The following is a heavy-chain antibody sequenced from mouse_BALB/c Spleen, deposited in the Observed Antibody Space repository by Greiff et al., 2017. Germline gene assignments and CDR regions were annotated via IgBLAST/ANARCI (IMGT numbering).Heavy chain of an antibody. CDR2: ISYSGST. Sequence: EVKLMESGPGLVKPSQSLSLTCTVTGYSITSDYAWNWIRQFPGNKLEWMGYISYSGSTSYNPSLKSRISITRDTSKNQVFLQLNSVTTEDTATYYWARGLRFYAMDYWGQGTSVTVSS. CDR3: ARGLRFYAMDY. J-gene: IGHJ4*01. D-gene: IGHD1-1*01. CDR1: GYSITSDYA. V-gene: IGHV3-2*02.